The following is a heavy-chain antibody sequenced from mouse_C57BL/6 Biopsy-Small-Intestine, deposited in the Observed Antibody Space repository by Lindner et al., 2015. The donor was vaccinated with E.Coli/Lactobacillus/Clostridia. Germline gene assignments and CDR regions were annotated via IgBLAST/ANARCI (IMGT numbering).Heavy chain of an antibody. V-gene: IGHV1-55*01. Sequence: VQLQESGAELVKPGASVRMSCKASGYTFTSYWITWVKQRPGQGLDWIGDVYPGSGSTNYNGKFKGKATLTADKSSSTAYMQLSSLTSEDSAVYFCARYPFYYSNYGGYAMDYWGQGTSVTVSS. J-gene: IGHJ4*01. CDR2: VYPGSGST. CDR1: GYTFTSYW. D-gene: IGHD2-5*01. CDR3: ARYPFYYSNYGGYAMDY.